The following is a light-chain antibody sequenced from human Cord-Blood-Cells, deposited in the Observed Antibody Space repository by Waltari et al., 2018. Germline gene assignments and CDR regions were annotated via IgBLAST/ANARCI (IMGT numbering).Light chain of an antibody. CDR2: KDS. Sequence: SYELTQPPSVSVSPGQTARITCSGDALPKQYAYWYQQKPGQAPVLVLYKDSERPSGIPERVSGSSSGTTVTLTIRGVQAEDEADYYCQSADSSGTYYVFGTGTKVTVL. V-gene: IGLV3-25*03. CDR3: QSADSSGTYYV. J-gene: IGLJ1*01. CDR1: ALPKQY.